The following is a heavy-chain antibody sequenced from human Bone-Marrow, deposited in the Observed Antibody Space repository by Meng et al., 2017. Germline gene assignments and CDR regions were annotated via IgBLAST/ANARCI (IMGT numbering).Heavy chain of an antibody. D-gene: IGHD2-21*02. CDR1: GGSVSSGSYY. V-gene: IGHV4-61*01. CDR2: IYYSGST. CDR3: ARRYIAYCGGDCYSGDAFDI. J-gene: IGHJ3*02. Sequence: SETLSLTCTVSGGSVSSGSYYWSWIRQPPGKGLEWIGYIYYSGSTNYNPSLKSRVTISVDTSKNPFSLKLSSVTAADTAVYYCARRYIAYCGGDCYSGDAFDIWGQGTMVTVSS.